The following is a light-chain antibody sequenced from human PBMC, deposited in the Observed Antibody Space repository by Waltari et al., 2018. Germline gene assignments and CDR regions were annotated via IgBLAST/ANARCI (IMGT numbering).Light chain of an antibody. J-gene: IGKJ1*01. CDR2: GAP. CDR3: QNYVRLPAT. CDR1: RGVSRT. Sequence: SCGASRGVSRTLACYQKKPGQAPGPLIYGAPIRPTGIQTRFSGGGSGPDFSLTISRLEPEDFAVYYCQNYVRLPATFGQGTKVEIK. V-gene: IGKV3-20*01.